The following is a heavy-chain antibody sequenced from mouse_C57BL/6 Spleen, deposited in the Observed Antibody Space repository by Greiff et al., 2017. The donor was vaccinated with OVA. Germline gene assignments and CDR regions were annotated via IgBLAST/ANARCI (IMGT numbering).Heavy chain of an antibody. J-gene: IGHJ4*01. Sequence: EVKLMESGAELVRPGASVKLSCTASGFNIKDDYMHWVKQRPEQGLEWIGWIDPENGDTEYASKFQGKATITADTSSNTAYLQLSSLTSEDTAVYYCTPDGYYPDYWGQGTSVTVSS. CDR3: TPDGYYPDY. D-gene: IGHD2-3*01. CDR2: IDPENGDT. V-gene: IGHV14-4*01. CDR1: GFNIKDDY.